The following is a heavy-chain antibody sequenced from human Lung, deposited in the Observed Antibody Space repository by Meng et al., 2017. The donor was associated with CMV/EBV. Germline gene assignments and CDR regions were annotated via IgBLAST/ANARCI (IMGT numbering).Heavy chain of an antibody. CDR2: IIPFFGAA. CDR1: GGNFSSYA. V-gene: IGHV1-69*05. J-gene: IGHJ4*02. D-gene: IGHD3-22*01. Sequence: SGGNFSSYAISWVRQAPGQGLEWMGGIIPFFGAANYAQKFQGRVTITTDEFTTTAYMELSSLRSEDTAVYYCASSYYYDSSGYVYFDYWGQGTLVTVSS. CDR3: ASSYYYDSSGYVYFDY.